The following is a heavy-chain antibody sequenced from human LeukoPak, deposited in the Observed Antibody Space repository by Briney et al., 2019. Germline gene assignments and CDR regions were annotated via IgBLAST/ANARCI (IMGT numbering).Heavy chain of an antibody. CDR3: ARGYMAAAGNGGYFDY. Sequence: GESLKISCKGSGYSFTNYWIGWVRQMPGKGLEWMGIIYPGDSDTRYRPSFQGQVTISADKSISTAYLQWTSVKASDTAMYFCARGYMAAAGNGGYFDYWGQGTLVTVSS. V-gene: IGHV5-51*01. J-gene: IGHJ4*02. CDR1: GYSFTNYW. D-gene: IGHD6-13*01. CDR2: IYPGDSDT.